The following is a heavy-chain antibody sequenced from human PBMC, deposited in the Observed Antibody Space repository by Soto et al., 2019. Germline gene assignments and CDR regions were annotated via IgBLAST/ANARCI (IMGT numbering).Heavy chain of an antibody. J-gene: IGHJ4*01. CDR3: ARFRDYIWGSYRDY. V-gene: IGHV4-39*01. CDR1: GGSISSSSYY. D-gene: IGHD3-16*02. CDR2: IYYSGST. Sequence: PSETLSLTCTVSGGSISSSSYYWGWIRQPPGKGLEWIGSIYYSGSTYYNPSLKSRVTISVDTSKNQFSLKLSSVTAADTAVYYCARFRDYIWGSYRDYWGQGTLVTVSS.